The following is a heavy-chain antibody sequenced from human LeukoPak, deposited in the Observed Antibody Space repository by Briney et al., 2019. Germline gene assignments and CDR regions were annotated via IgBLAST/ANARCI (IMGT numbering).Heavy chain of an antibody. CDR1: CGTISSYY. V-gene: IGHV4-59*01. CDR2: IYYSGST. J-gene: IGHJ4*02. Sequence: SETLSLTCTVSCGTISSYYWSWIRQPPGKGLEWIGYIYYSGSTNYNPSLKSRVTISVDTSKNQFSLKLSSVTAADTAVYYCARAGGYYYDTPFDYWGQGTLVTVSS. CDR3: ARAGGYYYDTPFDY. D-gene: IGHD3-22*01.